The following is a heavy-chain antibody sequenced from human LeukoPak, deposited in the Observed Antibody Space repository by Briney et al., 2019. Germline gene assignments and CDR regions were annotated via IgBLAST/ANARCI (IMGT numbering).Heavy chain of an antibody. D-gene: IGHD6-13*01. Sequence: SETLSLTCTVSGCSISSGDYYWSWLRQPPGKGLEWTGYIYKNGRTYYNPSVKSRVTISVDTSKNLFSLKGSSVTAADAAVYYCARGRSSSWSSFDYWGQGTLVTVSS. CDR3: ARGRSSSWSSFDY. J-gene: IGHJ4*02. CDR1: GCSISSGDYY. V-gene: IGHV4-30-4*01. CDR2: IYKNGRT.